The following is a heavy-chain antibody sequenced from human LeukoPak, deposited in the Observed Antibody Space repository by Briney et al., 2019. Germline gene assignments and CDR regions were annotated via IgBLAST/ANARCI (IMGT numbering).Heavy chain of an antibody. CDR2: ISSSGSTI. Sequence: PGGSLRLSCAASGFTFSIYNINWVRQAPGKGLEWVSYISSSGSTIFYADSVKGRFTISRDNAKNSLYLQMNSLRDEDTAVYYCARARGAAGTGPIDYWGRGTLVTVSS. J-gene: IGHJ4*02. V-gene: IGHV3-48*02. CDR1: GFTFSIYN. CDR3: ARARGAAGTGPIDY. D-gene: IGHD6-13*01.